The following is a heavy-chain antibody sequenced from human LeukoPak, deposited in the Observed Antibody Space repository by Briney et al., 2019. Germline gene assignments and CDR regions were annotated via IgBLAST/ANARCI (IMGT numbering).Heavy chain of an antibody. CDR3: AKVGDDSSGEGYYYYMDV. CDR1: GFTFSSYG. V-gene: IGHV3-23*01. J-gene: IGHJ6*03. Sequence: GGSLRLSCAAPGFTFSSYGMSWVRQAPGKVLEWVSAISGSGGSTYYADSVKGRFTISRDNSKNTLYLQMNSLRAEDTAVYYCAKVGDDSSGEGYYYYMDVWGKGTTVTISS. D-gene: IGHD3-22*01. CDR2: ISGSGGST.